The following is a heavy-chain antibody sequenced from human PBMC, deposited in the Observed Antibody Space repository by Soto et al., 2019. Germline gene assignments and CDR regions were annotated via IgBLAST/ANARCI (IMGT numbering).Heavy chain of an antibody. Sequence: QVRLVESGGGLVKPGGSLRLSCVASGFTFSDSYMSLIRQAPGKGLERLSYISSSGDSTHYEDSVKGRITISRDNAKNSLYLQMNSLRVEDTAVYYCARGGRPDFWGQGTMVTVSS. V-gene: IGHV3-11*01. CDR3: ARGGRPDF. CDR1: GFTFSDSY. D-gene: IGHD1-26*01. J-gene: IGHJ3*01. CDR2: ISSSGDST.